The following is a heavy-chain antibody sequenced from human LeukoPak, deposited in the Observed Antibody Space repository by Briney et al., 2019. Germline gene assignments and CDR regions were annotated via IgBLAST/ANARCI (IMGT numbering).Heavy chain of an antibody. J-gene: IGHJ4*02. CDR2: ISDSGGRI. CDR1: GFTFNSYA. D-gene: IGHD3-16*01. V-gene: IGHV3-23*01. CDR3: AKDPRKVTFGGEDFGY. Sequence: PGGSLRLSCAASGFTFNSYAMTWVRQAPGKGLEWVSLISDSGGRIYYADSVKGRFTISRDNSKNTLYLQMNSLRAEDTAVYYCAKDPRKVTFGGEDFGYWGQGTLVTVSS.